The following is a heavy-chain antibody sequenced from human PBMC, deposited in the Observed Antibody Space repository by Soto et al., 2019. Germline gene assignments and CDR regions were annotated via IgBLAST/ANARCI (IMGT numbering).Heavy chain of an antibody. CDR1: GGSISSSNW. Sequence: SETLSLTCAVSGGSISSSNWWWWGRPPPGKGLEWIGYIYYSGSTNYNPSLKSRVTISVDTSKNQFSLKLSSVAAADTAVYYCARGRSPRLRFLEWGYYYYYMDVWGKGTTVTVSS. CDR2: IYYSGST. J-gene: IGHJ6*03. CDR3: ARGRSPRLRFLEWGYYYYYMDV. V-gene: IGHV4-4*02. D-gene: IGHD3-3*01.